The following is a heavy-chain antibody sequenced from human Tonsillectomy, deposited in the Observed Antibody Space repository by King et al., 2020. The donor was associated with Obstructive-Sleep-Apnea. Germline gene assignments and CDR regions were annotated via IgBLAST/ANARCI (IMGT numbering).Heavy chain of an antibody. Sequence: VQLVESGGGLVQPGGSLRLSCAASGFTVSSNYMSWVRQAPGKGLEWVSVIYSGGSTYYADSVKGRFTISRHNSKNTLYLQMNSLRAEDTAVYYCARVPAQYREDDAFDIWGLGTMVTVSS. CDR2: IYSGGST. V-gene: IGHV3-53*04. J-gene: IGHJ3*02. CDR3: ARVPAQYREDDAFDI. D-gene: IGHD6-6*01. CDR1: GFTVSSNY.